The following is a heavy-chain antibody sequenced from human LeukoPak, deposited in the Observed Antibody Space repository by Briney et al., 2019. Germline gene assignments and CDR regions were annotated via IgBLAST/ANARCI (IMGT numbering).Heavy chain of an antibody. CDR1: GFTPSNAC. CDR2: ISGDGSST. CDR3: VVGGGIY. J-gene: IGHJ4*02. V-gene: IGHV3-74*03. Sequence: QPGGSLRLSRAASGFTPSNACTPRVRHAPPKGVVWVSRISGDGSSTLYADSVKGRFTISRDNAKNTLHLQMNSLRADDAAVYYCVVGGGIYWGQGTLVTVS. D-gene: IGHD1-26*01.